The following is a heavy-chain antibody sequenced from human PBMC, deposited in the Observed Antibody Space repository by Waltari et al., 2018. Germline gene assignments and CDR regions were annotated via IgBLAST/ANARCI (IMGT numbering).Heavy chain of an antibody. D-gene: IGHD3-22*01. CDR1: EFTFSSYP. CDR3: ARDYCDRTNCHGMDV. V-gene: IGHV3-30*04. CDR2: ISYNARNI. J-gene: IGHJ6*02. Sequence: QVQLVESGGGVVLPGRSLRLSCPSSEFTFSSYPMHWVRQAPGKGLEWVAVISYNARNIYYVDSVKGRFTISRDNSKKTLFLQMNSLRAEDTAIYYCARDYCDRTNCHGMDVWGQGTAVTVSS.